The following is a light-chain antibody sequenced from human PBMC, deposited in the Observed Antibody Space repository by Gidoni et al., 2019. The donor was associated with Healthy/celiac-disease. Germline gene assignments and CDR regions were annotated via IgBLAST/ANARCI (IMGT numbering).Light chain of an antibody. J-gene: IGKJ4*01. Sequence: DIQMTQSPSSLSASVGDRVTITCRARQSISSYLNWYQQKPGKAPKLLIYAASSLQSGVPSRFSGSGSGTDFTLTISSLQPEDFATYYCQQSYSTPYTLTFGGGIKVEIK. CDR1: QSISSY. CDR3: QQSYSTPYTLT. CDR2: AAS. V-gene: IGKV1-39*01.